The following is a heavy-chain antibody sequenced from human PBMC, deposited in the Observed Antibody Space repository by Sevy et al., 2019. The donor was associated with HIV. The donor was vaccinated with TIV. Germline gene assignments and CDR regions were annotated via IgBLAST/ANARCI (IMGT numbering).Heavy chain of an antibody. J-gene: IGHJ3*02. D-gene: IGHD1-26*01. Sequence: SETLSLTCAVYGGSFSGYYWSWIRQPPGKGLGWIGEINHSGSTNYNPSLKSRVTISVDTSKNQFSLKLSSVTAADTAVYYCARGRFYSGSPSRAFDIWGQGTMVTVSS. V-gene: IGHV4-34*01. CDR3: ARGRFYSGSPSRAFDI. CDR2: INHSGST. CDR1: GGSFSGYY.